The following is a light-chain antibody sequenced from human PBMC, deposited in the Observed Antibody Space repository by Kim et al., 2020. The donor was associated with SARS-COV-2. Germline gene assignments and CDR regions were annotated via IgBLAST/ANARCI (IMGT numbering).Light chain of an antibody. CDR1: RTITTY. CDR3: QQRDNWPIT. J-gene: IGKJ5*01. V-gene: IGKV3-11*01. CDR2: DAS. Sequence: LSPGERTTLSCRARRTITTYLAWYQQKPGQAPRLLIYDASSRATGIPARFSGSGSGTDFTLTISSLEPEDFAVYYCQQRDNWPITFGQGTRLEIK.